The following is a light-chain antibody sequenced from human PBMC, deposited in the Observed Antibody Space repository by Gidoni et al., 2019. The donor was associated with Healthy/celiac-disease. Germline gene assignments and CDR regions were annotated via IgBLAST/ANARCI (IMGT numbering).Light chain of an antibody. J-gene: IGLJ2*01. CDR1: SSDVGGYNY. CDR2: DVS. Sequence: QSALTKPASVSGSPGHSITISCTGTSSDVGGYNYVSWYQHHPGKAPKLMIYDVSNRPSGVSNRFSGSKSGNTASLTISGLQAEDEADYYCSSYTSSSTLVVFGGGTKLTVL. V-gene: IGLV2-14*03. CDR3: SSYTSSSTLVV.